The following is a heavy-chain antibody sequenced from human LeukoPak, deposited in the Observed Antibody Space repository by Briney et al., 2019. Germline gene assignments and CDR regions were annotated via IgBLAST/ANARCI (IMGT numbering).Heavy chain of an antibody. V-gene: IGHV4-59*08. CDR3: ASTPLGGYYYYYGMDV. D-gene: IGHD3-16*01. CDR1: SGSISGYY. Sequence: ASETLSLTCTVSSGSISGYYWSWIRQPPGKGLEWIGYIYYSGSTNYNPSLKSRVTISVDTSKNQFSLKLSSVTAADTAVYYCASTPLGGYYYYYGMDVWGQGTTVTVSS. CDR2: IYYSGST. J-gene: IGHJ6*02.